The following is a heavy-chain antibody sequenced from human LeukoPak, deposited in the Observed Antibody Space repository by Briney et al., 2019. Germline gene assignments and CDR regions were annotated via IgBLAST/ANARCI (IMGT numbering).Heavy chain of an antibody. J-gene: IGHJ4*02. CDR1: GFTFSSHG. Sequence: PGGSLRLSCAASGFTFSSHGMNWVRQAPGKGLEWVSGISPSGDILYYADSVKGQFTISRDNSKNTLSLQMNSLRAVDTAVYYCARTTKEFDILTGYYFDYWGQGTLVTVSS. CDR2: ISPSGDIL. D-gene: IGHD3-9*01. V-gene: IGHV3-23*01. CDR3: ARTTKEFDILTGYYFDY.